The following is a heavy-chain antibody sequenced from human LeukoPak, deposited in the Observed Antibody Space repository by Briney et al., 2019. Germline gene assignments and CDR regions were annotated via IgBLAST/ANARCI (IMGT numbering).Heavy chain of an antibody. CDR1: GDSVSSNSAA. CDR3: ARSIAAAGGHGVAKDY. CDR2: TYYRSKWYN. Sequence: SQTLSLTCAISGDSVSSNSAAWNWLRQSPSRGLEWLGRTYYRSKWYNDYAVSVKSRITINPDTSKNQFSLQLNSVTPEDTAVYYCARSIAAAGGHGVAKDYWGQGTLVTVSS. V-gene: IGHV6-1*01. J-gene: IGHJ4*02. D-gene: IGHD6-13*01.